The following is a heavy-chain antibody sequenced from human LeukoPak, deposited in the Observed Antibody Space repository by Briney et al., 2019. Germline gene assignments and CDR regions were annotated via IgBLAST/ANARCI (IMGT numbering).Heavy chain of an antibody. J-gene: IGHJ4*02. CDR2: INPNSGGT. V-gene: IGHV1-2*02. Sequence: GAPVKVSCKASGYTFTGYFIHWVRQAPGQRLEWMGWINPNSGGTNYAQKFHGRVTMPRDTSISTAYMELSRLRSDDTAVYYCAISDYGGKSAPLDYWGQGTLGTVSS. CDR1: GYTFTGYF. CDR3: AISDYGGKSAPLDY. D-gene: IGHD4-23*01.